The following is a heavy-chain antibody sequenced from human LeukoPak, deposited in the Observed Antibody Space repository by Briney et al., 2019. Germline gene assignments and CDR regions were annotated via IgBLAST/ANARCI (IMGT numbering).Heavy chain of an antibody. CDR3: ARGSVVSANFDF. CDR1: GFTFSSYW. CDR2: MIQEGSDK. J-gene: IGHJ4*02. V-gene: IGHV3-7*01. Sequence: PGGSLRLSCAASGFTFSSYWMSWVRQAPGKGLEWVANMIQEGSDKYYVDSVKGRFTISRDNAKNSLYLQMNSLRIEDTAVYYCARGSVVSANFDFWGQGTLVTVSS. D-gene: IGHD2-15*01.